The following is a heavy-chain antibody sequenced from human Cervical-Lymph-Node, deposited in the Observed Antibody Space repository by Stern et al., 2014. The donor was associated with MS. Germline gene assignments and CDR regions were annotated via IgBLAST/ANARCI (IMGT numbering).Heavy chain of an antibody. V-gene: IGHV2-5*02. CDR3: AHRPGYYHSSGYYDY. CDR1: GFSLTTSGVG. Sequence: QVTLRESGPTLVKPTQTLTLTCTFSGFSLTTSGVGVGWIRQPPGKAPEWLALIYWDDDKRYSPSLTSRLTITKDTSKNQVVLTMTNMDPVDTATYFCAHRPGYYHSSGYYDYWGQGTLVTVSS. J-gene: IGHJ4*02. D-gene: IGHD3-22*01. CDR2: IYWDDDK.